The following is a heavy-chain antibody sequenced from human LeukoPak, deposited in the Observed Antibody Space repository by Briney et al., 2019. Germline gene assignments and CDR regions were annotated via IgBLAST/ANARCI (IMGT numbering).Heavy chain of an antibody. D-gene: IGHD4-23*01. V-gene: IGHV4-61*01. J-gene: IGHJ4*02. Sequence: SETLSLTCTVSGGSISSGSYYWSWIRQSPGKGLEWIGYIYYSGSTNYNPSLKSRVTISVDTSKNQFSLKLSSVTAADTAVYYRARHEYYGGNSFDYWGQGTLVTVSS. CDR3: ARHEYYGGNSFDY. CDR1: GGSISSGSYY. CDR2: IYYSGST.